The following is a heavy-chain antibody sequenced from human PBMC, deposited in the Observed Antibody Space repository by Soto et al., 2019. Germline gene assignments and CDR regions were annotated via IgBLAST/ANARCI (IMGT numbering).Heavy chain of an antibody. Sequence: EVELVESGGGLVQPGRSLRLSCTTSGFTFDDYAMHWVRQAPGKGLEWVSGITWHSDIIDYADSVKGRFTVSRDNAKNSLYLQMNSLRAEDTALYDCAKELGPAPSFDFWGQGTLVTVSS. J-gene: IGHJ4*02. V-gene: IGHV3-9*01. CDR1: GFTFDDYA. D-gene: IGHD7-27*01. CDR3: AKELGPAPSFDF. CDR2: ITWHSDII.